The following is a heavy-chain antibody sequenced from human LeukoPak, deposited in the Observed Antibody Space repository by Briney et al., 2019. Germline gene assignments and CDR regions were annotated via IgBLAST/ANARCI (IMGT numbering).Heavy chain of an antibody. CDR2: IKEDGSVK. D-gene: IGHD3-10*01. Sequence: HPGGSLRLSCVASGFTFSDYWMTWVRQAPGKGLEWVANIKEDGSVKYYVDSVKGRFTISRDNAKNSLYLQLNSLRVEDTAVYYCATEGTDGRGSFGWFDSWGQGTLVTVSS. J-gene: IGHJ5*01. CDR1: GFTFSDYW. V-gene: IGHV3-7*01. CDR3: ATEGTDGRGSFGWFDS.